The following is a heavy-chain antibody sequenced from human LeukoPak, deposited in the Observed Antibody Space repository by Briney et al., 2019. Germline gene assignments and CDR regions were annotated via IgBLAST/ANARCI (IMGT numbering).Heavy chain of an antibody. Sequence: SETLSLTCTVSGGSISSYYWSWIRQPPGKGLEWIGYIYYSGSTNYNPSLKSRVTISVDTSKNQFSLKLSSVTAADTAVYYCARTFGVVIRYYFDYWGQGTLVTVSS. CDR1: GGSISSYY. CDR3: ARTFGVVIRYYFDY. CDR2: IYYSGST. J-gene: IGHJ4*02. V-gene: IGHV4-59*01. D-gene: IGHD3-3*01.